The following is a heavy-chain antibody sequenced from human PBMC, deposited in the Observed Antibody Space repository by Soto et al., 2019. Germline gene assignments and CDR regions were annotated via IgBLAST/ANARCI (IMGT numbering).Heavy chain of an antibody. CDR3: ARGVAAWDGMDV. CDR2: IYYSGST. CDR1: GGSISSYY. V-gene: IGHV4-59*01. Sequence: SETLSLTCTVSGGSISSYYWSWIRQPPGKGLEWIGYIYYSGSTNYNPSLKSRVTISVDTSKNQFSLKLSSVTAADTAVYYCARGVAAWDGMDVWGQVTTVTVSS. D-gene: IGHD6-13*01. J-gene: IGHJ6*02.